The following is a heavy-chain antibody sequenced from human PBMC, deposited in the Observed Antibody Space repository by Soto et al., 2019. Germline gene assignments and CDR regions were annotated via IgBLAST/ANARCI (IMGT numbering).Heavy chain of an antibody. CDR1: GYSFTSYW. V-gene: IGHV5-51*07. J-gene: IGHJ4*02. CDR3: ARQGGYYDFWSGYYNYFDY. D-gene: IGHD3-3*01. CDR2: IYPGDSDT. Sequence: GESLKISCKGSGYSFTSYWIGWVHQMPGKGLEWMGIIYPGDSDTRYSPSFQGQVTISADKSIGTAYLQWSSLKASDTAMYYCARQGGYYDFWSGYYNYFDYWGQGTLVTVSS.